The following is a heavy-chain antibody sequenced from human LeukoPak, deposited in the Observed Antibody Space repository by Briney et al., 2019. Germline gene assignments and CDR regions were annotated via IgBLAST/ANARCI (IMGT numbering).Heavy chain of an antibody. Sequence: GGSLRLSCAASGFTFSSFAINWVRQAPGKGLEWVAVISYDGSDKYYADSVKGRFTISRDNSKNTLYLQMNSLRAEDTAVYYCARRWYFDLWGRGTLVTVSS. CDR3: ARRWYFDL. CDR1: GFTFSSFA. V-gene: IGHV3-30*04. D-gene: IGHD5-24*01. J-gene: IGHJ2*01. CDR2: ISYDGSDK.